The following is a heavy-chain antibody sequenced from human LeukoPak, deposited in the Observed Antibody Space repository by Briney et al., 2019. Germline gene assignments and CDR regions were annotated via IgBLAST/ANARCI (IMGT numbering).Heavy chain of an antibody. CDR1: GYTFTGYY. V-gene: IGHV1-2*04. Sequence: ASVKVSCKASGYTFTGYYMHWVRQAPGQGLEWMGWINPNSGGTNYAQKFQGWVTMTRDTSISTAYMELSRLRSDDTAVYYCARGGCGSCPYLGYYGMDVWGQGTTVTVSS. CDR3: ARGGCGSCPYLGYYGMDV. J-gene: IGHJ6*02. CDR2: INPNSGGT. D-gene: IGHD2-15*01.